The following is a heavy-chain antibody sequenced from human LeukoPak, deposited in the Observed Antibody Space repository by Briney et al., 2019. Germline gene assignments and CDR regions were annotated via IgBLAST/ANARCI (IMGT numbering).Heavy chain of an antibody. Sequence: GSLRLSCEASGFTFSNYPMSWVRQAPGRGVEWVSVISESGDVTHYADAMKGRFTISRDNAKNTLNLQMNSLRAEDTAIYYCARDSSHYLGSSDYWGQGTLVTVSS. CDR1: GFTFSNYP. V-gene: IGHV3-23*01. D-gene: IGHD6-6*01. CDR3: ARDSSHYLGSSDY. J-gene: IGHJ4*02. CDR2: ISESGDVT.